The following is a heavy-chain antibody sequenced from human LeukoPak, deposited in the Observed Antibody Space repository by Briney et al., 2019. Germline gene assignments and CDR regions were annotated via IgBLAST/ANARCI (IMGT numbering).Heavy chain of an antibody. D-gene: IGHD2-2*01. CDR1: GGTFSSYA. CDR2: IIPIFGTA. Sequence: ASVKVSCKASGGTFSSYAISWVRQAPGQGLEWMGGIIPIFGTANYAQKFQGRVTITTDESTSTAYMELSSLRSEDTAVYYCARVSYCSSTSCSDYYYMDVWGKGTTVTVSS. CDR3: ARVSYCSSTSCSDYYYMDV. J-gene: IGHJ6*03. V-gene: IGHV1-69*05.